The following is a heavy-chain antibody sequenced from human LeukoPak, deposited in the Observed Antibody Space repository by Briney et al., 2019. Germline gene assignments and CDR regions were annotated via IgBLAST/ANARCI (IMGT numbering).Heavy chain of an antibody. D-gene: IGHD2-21*02. J-gene: IGHJ4*02. CDR1: GFTFSDYH. V-gene: IGHV3-11*01. CDR2: ISSSGSTI. CDR3: ATPRVAYCGGGCPLDY. Sequence: GGSLRLSCAASGFTFSDYHMSWIRQAPGKGPEWVSYISSSGSTIYYADSVKGRFTISRDNAKNSLYLQMNSLRAEDTAVYYCATPRVAYCGGGCPLDYWGQGTLVTVSS.